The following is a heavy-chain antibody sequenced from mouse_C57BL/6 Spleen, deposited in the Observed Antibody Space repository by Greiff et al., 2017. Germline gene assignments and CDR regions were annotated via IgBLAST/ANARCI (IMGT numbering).Heavy chain of an antibody. Sequence: VHVKQSGPELVKPGASVKISCKASGYSFTDYNMNWVKQSNGKSLEWIGVINPNYGTTSYNQKFKGKATLTVDQSSSTAYMQLNSLTSEDSAVYYYARSTVVARHFDYWGQGTTLTVSS. CDR1: GYSFTDYN. CDR2: INPNYGTT. D-gene: IGHD1-1*01. J-gene: IGHJ2*01. V-gene: IGHV1-39*01. CDR3: ARSTVVARHFDY.